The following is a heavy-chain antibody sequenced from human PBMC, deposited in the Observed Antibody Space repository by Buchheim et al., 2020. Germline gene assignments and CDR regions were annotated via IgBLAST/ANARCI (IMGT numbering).Heavy chain of an antibody. V-gene: IGHV3-30*18. Sequence: QVQLVESGGGVVQPGRSLRLSCAASGFTFSSYGMHWVRQAPGKGLEWVAVISYDGSNKYYADSVKGRFTISRHNSKNTLYLQMNSLRAEDTAVYYCAKDDPNFSGWLAYWGQGTL. CDR1: GFTFSSYG. D-gene: IGHD6-19*01. CDR2: ISYDGSNK. CDR3: AKDDPNFSGWLAY. J-gene: IGHJ4*02.